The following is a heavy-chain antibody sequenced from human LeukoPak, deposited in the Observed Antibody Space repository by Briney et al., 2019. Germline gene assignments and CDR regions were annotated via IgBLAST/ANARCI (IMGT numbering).Heavy chain of an antibody. Sequence: SETLSLTCDVSGVSFSTYYWSWIRQSPEKGLEWIGEVNHSGYTNYNPSLKGRVTISVDTSKNQFSLKLSSVTAADTAIYYCARQLYGSDYWGQGTLVTVSS. J-gene: IGHJ4*02. D-gene: IGHD4-17*01. V-gene: IGHV4-34*01. CDR2: VNHSGYT. CDR1: GVSFSTYY. CDR3: ARQLYGSDY.